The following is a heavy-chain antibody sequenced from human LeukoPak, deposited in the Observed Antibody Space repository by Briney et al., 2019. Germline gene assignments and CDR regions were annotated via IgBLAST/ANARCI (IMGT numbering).Heavy chain of an antibody. CDR1: SGSISSYY. V-gene: IGHV4-59*01. J-gene: IGHJ4*02. CDR3: ARTEYYFDH. Sequence: PSETLSLTCTGSSGSISSYYWSWIRQPPGKGLEWIGYIYHSGSSNYNPSLKSRVTMSVDTSKKQFSLRVSSVTAADTAVYYCARTEYYFDHWGQGTLVTVSS. CDR2: IYHSGSS. D-gene: IGHD3-10*01.